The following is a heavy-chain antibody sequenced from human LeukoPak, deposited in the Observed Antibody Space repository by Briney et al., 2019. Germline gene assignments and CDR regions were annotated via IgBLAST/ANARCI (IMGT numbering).Heavy chain of an antibody. J-gene: IGHJ3*02. CDR3: ARVRYSGVGGRFDAFDI. D-gene: IGHD1-26*01. V-gene: IGHV3-49*03. CDR1: GFTFGEYA. CDR2: IRSKSYGGTT. Sequence: PGGSLRLSCTASGFTFGEYAVGWFRRAPGKGLEWVGFIRSKSYGGTTESAASVKGRFSISRDDSESIAYLQMNSLKTEDTAVYYCARVRYSGVGGRFDAFDIWGQGTMVTVSS.